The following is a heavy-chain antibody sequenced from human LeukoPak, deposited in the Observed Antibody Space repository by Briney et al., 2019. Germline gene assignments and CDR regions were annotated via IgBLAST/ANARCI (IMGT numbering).Heavy chain of an antibody. D-gene: IGHD6-19*01. CDR1: GYRFTTYW. CDR3: ARLVSRGVEVADKLPDY. J-gene: IGHJ4*02. CDR2: IHPSDSDN. Sequence: GESLRISCKGSGYRFTTYWISWVRQMPGEGPEWMGRIHPSDSDNNYSPSFQGHVTFSTDKSISTAYLQWTSLKASDTAIYFCARLVSRGVEVADKLPDYWGQGTLVTVSS. V-gene: IGHV5-10-1*01.